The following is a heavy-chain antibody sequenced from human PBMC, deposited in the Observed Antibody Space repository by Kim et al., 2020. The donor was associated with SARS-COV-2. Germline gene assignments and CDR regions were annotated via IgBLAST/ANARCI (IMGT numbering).Heavy chain of an antibody. CDR3: ARDRGSLLTIFGVVGVGWFDP. D-gene: IGHD3-3*01. CDR1: GFTFSSYE. V-gene: IGHV3-48*03. CDR2: ISSSGSTI. Sequence: GGSLRLSCAASGFTFSSYEMNWVRQAPGKGLEWVSYISSSGSTIYYADSVKGRLTISRDNAKNSLYLQMNSLRAEDTAVYYCARDRGSLLTIFGVVGVGWFDPWGQGTLVPVSS. J-gene: IGHJ5*02.